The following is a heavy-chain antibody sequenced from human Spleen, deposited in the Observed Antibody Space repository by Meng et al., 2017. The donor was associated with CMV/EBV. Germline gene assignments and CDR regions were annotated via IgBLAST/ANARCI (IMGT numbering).Heavy chain of an antibody. Sequence: ASVKVSCKASGYTFTDYYMYWVRQAPGQGPEWMGWINPNSGGTNYAQKFQGRVTMTRDTSISTAYMELSRLRSDDTAVYYCARDQGSTGTFKLLYYFDYWGQGTLVTVSS. D-gene: IGHD1-14*01. CDR1: GYTFTDYY. CDR3: ARDQGSTGTFKLLYYFDY. J-gene: IGHJ4*02. CDR2: INPNSGGT. V-gene: IGHV1-2*02.